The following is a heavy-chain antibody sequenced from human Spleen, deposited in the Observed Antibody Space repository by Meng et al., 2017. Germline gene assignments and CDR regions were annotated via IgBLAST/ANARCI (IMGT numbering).Heavy chain of an antibody. Sequence: VDLVESGGGLCKPGGSLRLSCAASGFTFSNAWMTWVRQAPGKGLEWIGRMKSNVDGGTVDYAAAVKGRFFISRDDSENSFYLQMNSLKTEDTAVYYCSGHVDYWGHGTLVTVSS. CDR3: SGHVDY. CDR2: MKSNVDGGTV. V-gene: IGHV3-15*01. CDR1: GFTFSNAW. J-gene: IGHJ4*01.